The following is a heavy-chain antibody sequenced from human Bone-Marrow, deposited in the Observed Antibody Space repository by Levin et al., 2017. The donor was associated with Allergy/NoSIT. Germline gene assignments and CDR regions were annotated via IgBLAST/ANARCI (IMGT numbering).Heavy chain of an antibody. J-gene: IGHJ4*02. V-gene: IGHV3-74*01. CDR2: MNSDGSTI. CDR3: TLAGNYRFDS. D-gene: IGHD3-3*01. CDR1: GFTFSTSW. Sequence: GGSLRLSCAASGFTFSTSWMHWVRQAPGKGLVWVSRMNSDGSTINYADFVKGRFTISRDNAKNTLYLQVHSLRAEDTAVYYCTLAGNYRFDSWGQGTLVTVSS.